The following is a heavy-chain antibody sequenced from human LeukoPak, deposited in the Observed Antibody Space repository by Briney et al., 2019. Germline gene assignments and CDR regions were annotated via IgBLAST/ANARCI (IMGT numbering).Heavy chain of an antibody. V-gene: IGHV4-61*02. CDR1: GGSISSGSYY. D-gene: IGHD4-17*01. CDR2: IYTSGST. Sequence: PSETLSLTCTVSGGSISSGSYYWSWIRQPAGKGLEWIGRIYTSGSTNYNPSLKSRVTISVDTSKNQFSLKLSSVTAADTAMYYCAGYTDYVSYWGQGTLVTVSS. CDR3: AGYTDYVSY. J-gene: IGHJ4*02.